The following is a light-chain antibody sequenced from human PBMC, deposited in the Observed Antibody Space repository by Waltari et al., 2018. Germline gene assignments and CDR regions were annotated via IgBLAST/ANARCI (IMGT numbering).Light chain of an antibody. CDR2: AAS. CDR3: HQYVNWPPWT. V-gene: IGKV3-15*01. Sequence: IVMTQSPATLSVSPGEIATLSCRASRSVSSNVAWIQQKPGQAPRLLIYAASTRATGTPGRISGSGSGTVFTLTISGLQSEDFGVYFCHQYVNWPPWTFGQGTKVE. CDR1: RSVSSN. J-gene: IGKJ1*01.